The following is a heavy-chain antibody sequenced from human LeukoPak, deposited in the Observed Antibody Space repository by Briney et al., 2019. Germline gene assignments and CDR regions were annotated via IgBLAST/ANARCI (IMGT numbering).Heavy chain of an antibody. CDR2: ISSSSSTI. J-gene: IGHJ6*02. CDR3: ARDITMVRGIIGYYYGMDV. V-gene: IGHV3-48*02. D-gene: IGHD3-10*01. CDR1: GFTFSSYN. Sequence: GGSLRLSCAASGFTFSSYNMNCGRQAPGKGLEWVSYISSSSSTIYYADSVKGRFTISRDNAENSLYLQMNSLRDEDTAVYDCARDITMVRGIIGYYYGMDVWGQGTTVTVSS.